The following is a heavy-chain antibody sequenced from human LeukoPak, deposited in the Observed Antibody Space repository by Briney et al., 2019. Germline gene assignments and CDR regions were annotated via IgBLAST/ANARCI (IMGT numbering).Heavy chain of an antibody. J-gene: IGHJ4*02. CDR3: ARTYGSGSLDY. V-gene: IGHV3-48*01. Sequence: GSLRLSCAASGFTFSNAWMSWVRQAPGKGLEWISYISGRGEAIFYADSVQGRFTISRDNAKNSIYLQMNGLTAEDTAVYYCARTYGSGSLDYGGQGTLVTVSS. CDR1: GFTFSNAW. CDR2: ISGRGEAI. D-gene: IGHD2-15*01.